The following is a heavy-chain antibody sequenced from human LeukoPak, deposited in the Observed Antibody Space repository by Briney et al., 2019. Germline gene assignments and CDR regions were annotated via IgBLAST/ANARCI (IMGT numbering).Heavy chain of an antibody. CDR2: ISTSGST. J-gene: IGHJ4*02. CDR3: AREATIVGATII. Sequence: SETLSLXCTVSGGSISSYYWSWIRQSAGKGLEWIGHISTSGSTTYNPSLKSRVTMSVDTSKNQFSLKLSSVTAADTAVYYCAREATIVGATIIWGQGTLVTVSS. CDR1: GGSISSYY. D-gene: IGHD1-26*01. V-gene: IGHV4-4*07.